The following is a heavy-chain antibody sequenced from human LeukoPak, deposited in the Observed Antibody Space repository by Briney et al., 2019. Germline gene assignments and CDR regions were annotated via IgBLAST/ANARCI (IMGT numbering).Heavy chain of an antibody. CDR3: ARGRRVGESEDAFDI. Sequence: QPGGSLRLSCAASGFTFSSYVMNWVRQAPGKGLEWVSYISSSGNTIYYADSVKGRFTISRDNAKTTLYLQMNSLRAEDTAVYYCARGRRVGESEDAFDIWGQGTMVTVSS. CDR1: GFTFSSYV. V-gene: IGHV3-48*03. CDR2: ISSSGNTI. J-gene: IGHJ3*02. D-gene: IGHD2-2*01.